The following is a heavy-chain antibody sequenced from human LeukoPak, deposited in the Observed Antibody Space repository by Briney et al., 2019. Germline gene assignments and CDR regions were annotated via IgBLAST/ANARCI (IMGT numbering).Heavy chain of an antibody. CDR1: GFTFSSYG. J-gene: IGHJ6*03. CDR2: INWNSDSI. CDR3: ARSAAGGSYYYYMDV. V-gene: IGHV3-9*01. Sequence: PGGSLRLSCAASGFTFSSYGMHWVRQVPGKGLEGVSGINWNSDSIGYADSVKGRFTISRDNAKNSLYLQMNSLRAEDTALYYCARSAAGGSYYYYMDVWGKGTTVTVSS. D-gene: IGHD6-25*01.